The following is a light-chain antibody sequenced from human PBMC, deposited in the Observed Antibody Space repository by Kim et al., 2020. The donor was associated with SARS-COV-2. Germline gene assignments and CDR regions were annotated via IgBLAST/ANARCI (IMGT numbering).Light chain of an antibody. CDR3: QTWGTGIRV. Sequence: QPVLTQSPSASASLGASVKLTCTLSSGHSSYAIAWHQQQPEKGPRYLMKLNSDGSHSKGDGIPDRFSGSSSGAERYLTFSSLQSEDEADYYFQTWGTGIRVFGGGTQLTVL. J-gene: IGLJ3*02. V-gene: IGLV4-69*01. CDR2: LNSDGSH. CDR1: SGHSSYA.